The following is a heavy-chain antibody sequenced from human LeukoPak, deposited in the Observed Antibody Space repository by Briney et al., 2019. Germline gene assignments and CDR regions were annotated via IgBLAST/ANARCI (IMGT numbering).Heavy chain of an antibody. D-gene: IGHD3-22*01. CDR1: GFTFSSYS. Sequence: PGGSLRLSCAASGFTFSSYSMNWVRQAPGKGLEWVSYISSSGSIIYYADSVRGRFSISRDNAKNSLFLQLNSLRAEDTAVYYCARDGTSYDSSGYYNAGSENAFDIWGPGTMVTVSS. J-gene: IGHJ3*02. V-gene: IGHV3-48*04. CDR3: ARDGTSYDSSGYYNAGSENAFDI. CDR2: ISSSGSII.